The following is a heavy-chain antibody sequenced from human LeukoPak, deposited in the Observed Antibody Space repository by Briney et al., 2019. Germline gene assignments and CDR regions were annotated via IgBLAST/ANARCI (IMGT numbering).Heavy chain of an antibody. D-gene: IGHD6-13*01. Sequence: GGSLRLSCAASGFTFSSYGMSWVRQAPGKGLEWVANIKQDGSEKYYVDSVKGRFTISRDNAKNSLYLQTNSLRAEDTAVYYCARVAAAGIYYYYYMDVWGKGTTVTVSS. CDR1: GFTFSSYG. V-gene: IGHV3-7*01. CDR3: ARVAAAGIYYYYYMDV. J-gene: IGHJ6*03. CDR2: IKQDGSEK.